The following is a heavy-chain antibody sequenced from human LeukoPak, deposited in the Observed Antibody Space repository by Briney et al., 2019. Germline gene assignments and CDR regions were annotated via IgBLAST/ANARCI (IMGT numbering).Heavy chain of an antibody. Sequence: ASVKVSCEASGYILTGYYMHWVRQAPGQGLEWMGWINTNSGVTKYSQKFQGRVTMTRDTSINTAYMEVSSLRSDDTAVYYCARHFNLAGDRNFDYWGQGTLVTVSS. CDR1: GYILTGYY. J-gene: IGHJ4*02. CDR2: INTNSGVT. D-gene: IGHD2-21*02. V-gene: IGHV1-2*02. CDR3: ARHFNLAGDRNFDY.